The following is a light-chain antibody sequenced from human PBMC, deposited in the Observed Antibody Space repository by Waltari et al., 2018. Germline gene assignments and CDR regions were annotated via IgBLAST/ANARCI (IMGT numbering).Light chain of an antibody. J-gene: IGKJ3*01. CDR2: AAS. CDR1: QSVSSSY. Sequence: EIALTQSPGTLSLSPGERATPSCRASQSVSSSYLAWYQQKPGQAPRLLIYAASTRATGIPDRFSGSGSGTDFTLTISRLEPEDFAVYYCQQYATSPPDFGPGTKVDIK. V-gene: IGKV3-20*01. CDR3: QQYATSPPD.